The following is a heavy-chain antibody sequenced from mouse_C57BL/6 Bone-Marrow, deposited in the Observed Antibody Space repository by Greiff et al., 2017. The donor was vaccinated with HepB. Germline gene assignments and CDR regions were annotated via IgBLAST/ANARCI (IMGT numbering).Heavy chain of an antibody. Sequence: VESEGGLVQPGSSMKLSCTASGFTFSDYYMAWVRQVPEKGLEWVANINYDGSSTYYLDSLKSRFIISRDNAKNILYLQMSSLKSEDTATYYCAREGAMDYWGQGTSVTVSS. CDR2: INYDGSST. CDR1: GFTFSDYY. J-gene: IGHJ4*01. V-gene: IGHV5-16*01. CDR3: AREGAMDY.